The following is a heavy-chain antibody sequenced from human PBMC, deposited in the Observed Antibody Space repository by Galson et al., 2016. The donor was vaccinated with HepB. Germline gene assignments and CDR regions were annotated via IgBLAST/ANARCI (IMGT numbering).Heavy chain of an antibody. CDR3: VRESGCSGGTCHSDRYCQH. CDR2: ISGGGGST. V-gene: IGHV3-23*01. CDR1: GFTFSSYA. J-gene: IGHJ1*01. D-gene: IGHD2-15*01. Sequence: SLRLSCAASGFTFSSYAMSWVRQAPGKGLEWVSLISGGGGSTYYADSVKGRFTISRDSSKKTLFLQMNSLRAEDTAVYYCVRESGCSGGTCHSDRYCQHWGQGTLVT.